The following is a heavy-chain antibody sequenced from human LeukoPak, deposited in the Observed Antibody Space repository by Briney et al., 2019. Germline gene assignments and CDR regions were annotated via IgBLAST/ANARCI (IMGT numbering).Heavy chain of an antibody. CDR2: IYPGDSDT. D-gene: IGHD2-2*01. J-gene: IGHJ4*02. Sequence: GESLRISCRGSGYSFTTYWIGWVRQMLGKGLEWMGIIYPGDSDTRYSPSFQGQVTMSADKSINTAYLQWSSLRASDTAMYYCARRQGCSSTSCPPDSWGQGTLVTVSS. V-gene: IGHV5-51*01. CDR3: ARRQGCSSTSCPPDS. CDR1: GYSFTTYW.